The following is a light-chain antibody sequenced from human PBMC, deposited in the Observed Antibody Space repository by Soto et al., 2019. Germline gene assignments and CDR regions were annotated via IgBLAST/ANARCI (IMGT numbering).Light chain of an antibody. V-gene: IGLV1-40*01. Sequence: QSVLTQPPSVSGAPGQGVTISCSGGSSNIGAGYDVHWYQQLPGTAPKLLIYGNSNRPSGVPDRFSGSKSGTPASLAITGLQAEDEADYYCQSYDSSLSASVFGGGTKVTVL. CDR1: SSNIGAGYD. CDR3: QSYDSSLSASV. J-gene: IGLJ2*01. CDR2: GNS.